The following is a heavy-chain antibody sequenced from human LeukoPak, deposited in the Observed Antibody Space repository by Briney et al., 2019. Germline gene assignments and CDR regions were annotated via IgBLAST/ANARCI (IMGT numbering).Heavy chain of an antibody. Sequence: GASVKVSCKASGYTFTGYYMHWVRQAPGQGLEWMGWINPNSGGTNYAQKFQGRVTMTRDTSISTAYMELGRLRSDDTAVYYCARDWGRLWFGELLSPVDAFDIWGQGTMVTVSS. CDR2: INPNSGGT. D-gene: IGHD3-10*01. J-gene: IGHJ3*02. V-gene: IGHV1-2*02. CDR3: ARDWGRLWFGELLSPVDAFDI. CDR1: GYTFTGYY.